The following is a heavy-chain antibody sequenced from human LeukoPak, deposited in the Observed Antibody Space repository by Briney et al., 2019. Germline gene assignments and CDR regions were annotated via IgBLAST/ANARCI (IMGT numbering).Heavy chain of an antibody. D-gene: IGHD4-17*01. J-gene: IGHJ4*02. CDR2: INHREYT. CDR1: GVSFNDYY. Sequence: PSETLSLTCAVSGVSFNDYYWGWVRQTPGKGLEWIGEINHREYTNDSPSLKSRVTLSIDTSRKQFSLNLRSVTVADTGIYYCTRMTTGHDYWGQGTLVTVSS. CDR3: TRMTTGHDY. V-gene: IGHV4-34*01.